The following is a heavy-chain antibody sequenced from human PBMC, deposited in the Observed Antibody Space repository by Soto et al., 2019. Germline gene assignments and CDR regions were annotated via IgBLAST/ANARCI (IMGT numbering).Heavy chain of an antibody. CDR1: GAIFSSNA. V-gene: IGHV1-69*01. CDR2: ILPIFGRT. CDR3: ATGGRGYSYAPRFYFEY. D-gene: IGHD5-18*01. Sequence: QVQLVQSGAEVKKPGSSVKVTCKASGAIFSSNAISWVRQAPGQGLEWMGGILPIFGRTNYAQKFQGTVTITAAESARTAYMELSSLQSEDTAVYYCATGGRGYSYAPRFYFEYWGQGTLVTVSS. J-gene: IGHJ4*02.